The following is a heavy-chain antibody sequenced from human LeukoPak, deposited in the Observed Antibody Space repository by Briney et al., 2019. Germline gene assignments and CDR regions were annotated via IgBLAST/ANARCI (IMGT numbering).Heavy chain of an antibody. Sequence: PGGSLRLSCAASGFTFSSYWMSWVRQAPGKGLVWVSRIKSDGSATFYADSVKGRFTISRDNAKSTLYLQINSLRAEDTAVYYCTRSDWFDPWGQGTLVTVSS. V-gene: IGHV3-74*01. CDR2: IKSDGSAT. J-gene: IGHJ5*02. CDR3: TRSDWFDP. CDR1: GFTFSSYW.